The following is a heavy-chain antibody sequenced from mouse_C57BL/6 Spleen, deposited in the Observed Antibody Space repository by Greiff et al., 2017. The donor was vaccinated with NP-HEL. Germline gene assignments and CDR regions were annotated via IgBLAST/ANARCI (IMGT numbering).Heavy chain of an antibody. D-gene: IGHD1-1*01. J-gene: IGHJ1*03. Sequence: VQLQQPGAELVKPGASVKLSCKASGYTFTSYWMHWVKQRPGQGLEWIGMIHPNSGSTNYNEKFKSKATLTVDKSSSTAYMQLSSLTSEDSAVYYCARGLLRYGWYFDVWGTGTTVTVSS. V-gene: IGHV1-64*01. CDR2: IHPNSGST. CDR1: GYTFTSYW. CDR3: ARGLLRYGWYFDV.